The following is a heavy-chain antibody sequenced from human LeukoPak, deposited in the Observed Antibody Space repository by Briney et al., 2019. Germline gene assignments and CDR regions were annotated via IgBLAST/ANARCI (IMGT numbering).Heavy chain of an antibody. V-gene: IGHV1-46*01. D-gene: IGHD4-17*01. CDR2: INPSGGST. Sequence: ASVKVSCKASGYTFTSYYMHWVRQAPGQGLEWMGIINPSGGSTSYAQKFQGRVTMTRDTSTSTVYMELSSLRSEDTAVCYCARDRHYGDYLYYFDYWGQGTLVTVSS. CDR3: ARDRHYGDYLYYFDY. CDR1: GYTFTSYY. J-gene: IGHJ4*02.